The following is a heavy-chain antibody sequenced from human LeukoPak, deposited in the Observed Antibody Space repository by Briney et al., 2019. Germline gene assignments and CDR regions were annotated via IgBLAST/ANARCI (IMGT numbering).Heavy chain of an antibody. CDR1: GFTFSAYG. J-gene: IGHJ4*02. Sequence: SGGSLRLSCAASGFTFSAYGMHWVRQAPGKGLEWVSYISSSSTIYYADSVKGRFTISRDNAKNSLYLQMNSLRAEDTSVYYCARDLRDGIDYWGQGTLVTVSS. V-gene: IGHV3-48*01. D-gene: IGHD5-24*01. CDR2: ISSSSTI. CDR3: ARDLRDGIDY.